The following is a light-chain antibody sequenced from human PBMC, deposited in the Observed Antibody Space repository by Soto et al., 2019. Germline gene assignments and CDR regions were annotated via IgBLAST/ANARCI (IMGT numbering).Light chain of an antibody. CDR1: QSVSNF. CDR2: DAS. V-gene: IGKV3-11*01. CDR3: QQRSIWLT. J-gene: IGKJ4*01. Sequence: EIVLTQSPATLSLSPGERATLSCRASQSVSNFLVWYQQKPGQAPRLLIHDASTRAAGIPARFSGSGSGTDFTLTINSLEPEDVALYYCQQRSIWLTFGGGTKVEIE.